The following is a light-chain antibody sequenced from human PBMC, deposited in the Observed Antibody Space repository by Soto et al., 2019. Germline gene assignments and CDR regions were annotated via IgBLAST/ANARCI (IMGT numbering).Light chain of an antibody. J-gene: IGLJ2*01. CDR1: SSDVGGYNY. CDR2: DVT. V-gene: IGLV2-14*03. Sequence: QSVLTQPASVSGSPGHSITISCTGTSSDVGGYNYVSWYQQHPGKAPKLMIYDVTNRPSGVSNRFSGSKSGNTASLTISGLQAEDEADYYCSSYTSTSTRFGGGT. CDR3: SSYTSTSTR.